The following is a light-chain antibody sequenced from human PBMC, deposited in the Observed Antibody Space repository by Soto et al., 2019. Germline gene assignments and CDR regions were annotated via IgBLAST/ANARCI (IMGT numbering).Light chain of an antibody. CDR3: QSYDSSFVV. CDR1: SSNIGSNI. J-gene: IGLJ2*01. CDR2: NNN. V-gene: IGLV1-44*01. Sequence: QSVLTQPPSASGTPGQRVTISCSGSSSNIGSNIVNWYQQLPGTAPKLLIYNNNQRPSGVPDRFSGSKSGTSASLAISGLQSEDEADYYCQSYDSSFVVFGGGTKVTVL.